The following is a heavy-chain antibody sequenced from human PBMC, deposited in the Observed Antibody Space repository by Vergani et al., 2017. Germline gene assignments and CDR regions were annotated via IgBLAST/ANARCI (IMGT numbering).Heavy chain of an antibody. V-gene: IGHV4-34*01. CDR3: AKDTDYGGNSVSFDY. J-gene: IGHJ4*02. D-gene: IGHD4-23*01. CDR1: DGSFNDYY. Sequence: QVQLQQWGAGLLKPSVTLSLTCAVYDGSFNDYYWSWIRQPPGKGLEWIGEISHSGSTGYADSVKGRFTISRDNAKNSLYLQMNSLRAEDTALYYCAKDTDYGGNSVSFDYWGQGTLVTVSS. CDR2: ISHSGST.